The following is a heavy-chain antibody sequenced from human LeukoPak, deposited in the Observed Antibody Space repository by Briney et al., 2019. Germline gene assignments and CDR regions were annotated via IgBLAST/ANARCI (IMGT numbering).Heavy chain of an antibody. J-gene: IGHJ4*02. CDR2: IRYDGSNK. CDR3: ATSHPKRYYFDY. V-gene: IGHV3-30*02. CDR1: GFTFSSYG. D-gene: IGHD2-21*01. Sequence: GGSLRLSCAASGFTFSSYGMHWVRQAPGKGLEWVAFIRYDGSNKYYADSVKGRFTISRDNSKNTLYLQMNSLRAEDTAVYYCATSHPKRYYFDYWGQGTLVTVSS.